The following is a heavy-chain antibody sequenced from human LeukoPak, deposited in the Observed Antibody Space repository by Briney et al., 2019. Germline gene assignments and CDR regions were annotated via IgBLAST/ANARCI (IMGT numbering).Heavy chain of an antibody. V-gene: IGHV3-53*01. CDR2: IYSGGST. D-gene: IGHD2/OR15-2a*01. CDR3: ARGQYSTFDY. J-gene: IGHJ4*02. Sequence: PGGSLRLFCAASGFTVINNYMSWVRQAPGKGLEWVSVIYSGGSTYYADSVKGRFTISRDNSKNTLYLQMNSLRAEDTAVYYCARGQYSTFDYWGQGTLVTVSS. CDR1: GFTVINNY.